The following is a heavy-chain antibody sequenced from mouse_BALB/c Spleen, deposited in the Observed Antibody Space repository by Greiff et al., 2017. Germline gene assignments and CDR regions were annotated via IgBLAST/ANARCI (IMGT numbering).Heavy chain of an antibody. D-gene: IGHD2-3*01. CDR2: IRNKANGYTT. CDR3: ARDGYYQSSWFAY. J-gene: IGHJ3*01. Sequence: EVNVVESGGGLVQPGGSLRLSCATSGFTFTDYYMSWVRQPPGKALEWLGFIRNKANGYTTEYSASVKGRFTISRDNSQSILYLQMNTLRAEDSATYYCARDGYYQSSWFAYWGQGTLVTVSA. CDR1: GFTFTDYY. V-gene: IGHV7-3*02.